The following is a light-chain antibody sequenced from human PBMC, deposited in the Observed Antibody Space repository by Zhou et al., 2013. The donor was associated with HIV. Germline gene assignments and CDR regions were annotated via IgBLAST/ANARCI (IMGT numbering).Light chain of an antibody. CDR1: QSISSY. Sequence: EIVLTQSPATLSLSPGERATLSCRASQSISSYLAWYQQKPGQAPRLLIYDTSHRATGIPARFSGSGSGTDFTLTITSLEPEDFAVYYCQQRSNWPPRAFGQGTRLEIK. CDR2: DTS. V-gene: IGKV3-11*01. J-gene: IGKJ5*01. CDR3: QQRSNWPPRA.